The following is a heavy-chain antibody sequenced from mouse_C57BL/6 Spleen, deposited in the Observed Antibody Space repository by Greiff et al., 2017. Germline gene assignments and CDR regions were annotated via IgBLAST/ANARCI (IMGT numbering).Heavy chain of an antibody. D-gene: IGHD2-2*01. V-gene: IGHV5-6*01. CDR1: GFTFSSYG. Sequence: EVQVVESGGDLVKPGGSLKLSCAASGFTFSSYGMSWVRQTPDKRLEWVATISSGGSYTYYPDSVKGRFTISRDNAKNTLYLQVSSLKSEDTAMYDCARVMVTYYFDYWGRGTTHADSS. J-gene: IGHJ2*01. CDR2: ISSGGSYT. CDR3: ARVMVTYYFDY.